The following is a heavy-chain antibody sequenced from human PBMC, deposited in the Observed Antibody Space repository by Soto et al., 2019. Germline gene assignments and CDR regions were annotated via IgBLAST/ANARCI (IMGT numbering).Heavy chain of an antibody. Sequence: ASVKVSCKASGYTFTSYDINWVRQATGQGLEWMGWMNPNSGNTGYAQKFQDRVTMTRNTSISTAYMELSSLRSEDTAVYYCARANMITFGGVPDYWGQGTLVTVSS. V-gene: IGHV1-8*01. CDR2: MNPNSGNT. CDR1: GYTFTSYD. CDR3: ARANMITFGGVPDY. D-gene: IGHD3-16*01. J-gene: IGHJ4*02.